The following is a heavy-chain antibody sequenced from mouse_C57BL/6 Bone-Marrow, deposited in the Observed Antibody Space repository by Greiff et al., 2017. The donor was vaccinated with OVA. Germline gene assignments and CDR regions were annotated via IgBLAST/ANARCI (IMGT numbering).Heavy chain of an antibody. CDR1: GFTFSSYG. J-gene: IGHJ4*01. CDR2: ISSGGSYT. D-gene: IGHD1-1*01. Sequence: EVQLVESGGDLVKPGGSLKLSCAASGFTFSSYGMSWVRQTPDKRLEWVATISSGGSYTYYPDSVKGRFTISRDNAKNTLYLQMSSLKSEDTALYYCALLAMDYWGQGTSVTVSS. CDR3: ALLAMDY. V-gene: IGHV5-6*01.